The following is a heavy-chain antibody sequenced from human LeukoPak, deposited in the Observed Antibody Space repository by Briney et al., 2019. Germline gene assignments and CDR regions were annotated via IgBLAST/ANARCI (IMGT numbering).Heavy chain of an antibody. J-gene: IGHJ5*02. CDR3: AREVRQWLRGENWFDP. CDR2: IYYSGST. D-gene: IGHD5-12*01. V-gene: IGHV4-39*07. Sequence: PSETLSLTCTVSGGSISSSSYYWGWIRQPPGTGLEWIGSIYYSGSTYYNPSLKSRVTISVDTSKNQFSLKLSSVTAADTAVYYCAREVRQWLRGENWFDPWGQGTLVTVSS. CDR1: GGSISSSSYY.